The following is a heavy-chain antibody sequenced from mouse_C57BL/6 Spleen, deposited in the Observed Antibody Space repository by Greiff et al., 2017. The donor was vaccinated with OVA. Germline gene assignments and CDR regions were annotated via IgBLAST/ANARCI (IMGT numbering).Heavy chain of an antibody. CDR2: ITPYNGGT. Sequence: VQLQQSGPVLVKPGASVKMSCKASGYTFTDYYMNWVKQSHGKSLEWIGVITPYNGGTSYNQKFKGKATLTVDKSSSTAYMELNSLTSEDSAVYYGARAGDGYYNWYFDVWGTGTTVTVSS. D-gene: IGHD2-3*01. V-gene: IGHV1-19*01. CDR1: GYTFTDYY. CDR3: ARAGDGYYNWYFDV. J-gene: IGHJ1*03.